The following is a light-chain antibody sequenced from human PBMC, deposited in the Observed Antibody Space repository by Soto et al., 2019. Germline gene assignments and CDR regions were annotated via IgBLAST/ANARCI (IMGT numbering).Light chain of an antibody. J-gene: IGKJ4*01. CDR1: QSVSSSY. CDR3: QQYGTSPPLT. CDR2: GAS. Sequence: EIVLMQSPGTLSLSPGERATLSCRASQSVSSSYLAWYQQKPGQAPRLLIDGASSRATGTPDRFSGSGSGTDFTLPISRLEPEDFAVYYCQQYGTSPPLTFGGGTKVEIK. V-gene: IGKV3-20*01.